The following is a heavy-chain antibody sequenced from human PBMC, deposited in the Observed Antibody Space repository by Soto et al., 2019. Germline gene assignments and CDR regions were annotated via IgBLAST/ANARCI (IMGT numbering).Heavy chain of an antibody. Sequence: XETLSLTCAVDGGSFSGYYWSWIRQPPGKGLEWIGEINHSGSTNYNPSLKGRVTISVDTSKNQFSLKLSSVTAADTAVYYCARAVDTAMAYWGQGTLVTVSS. CDR3: ARAVDTAMAY. CDR1: GGSFSGYY. D-gene: IGHD5-18*01. J-gene: IGHJ4*02. CDR2: INHSGST. V-gene: IGHV4-34*01.